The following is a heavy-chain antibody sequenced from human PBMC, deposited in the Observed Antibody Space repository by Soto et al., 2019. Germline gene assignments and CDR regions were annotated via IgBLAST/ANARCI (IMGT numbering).Heavy chain of an antibody. D-gene: IGHD2-15*01. CDR3: VKKSCSHTRCYTGWFFDL. Sequence: PGGSLRLSCEASGFIFEDYDMHWVRQPPGKGLQWVSGISWNSGDKDYGDSMKGRFTISRDNAKNSLDLQMSSLRVEDTATYYCVKKSCSHTRCYTGWFFDLWGRGTLVTVSS. J-gene: IGHJ2*01. V-gene: IGHV3-9*01. CDR1: GFIFEDYD. CDR2: ISWNSGDK.